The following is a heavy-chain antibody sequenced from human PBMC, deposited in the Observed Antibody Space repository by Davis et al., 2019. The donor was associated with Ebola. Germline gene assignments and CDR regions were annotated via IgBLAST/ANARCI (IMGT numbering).Heavy chain of an antibody. CDR1: GYTFTRYW. J-gene: IGHJ3*02. CDR3: ASLRRTITGMDDAFDI. Sequence: GESLKISCKASGYTFTRYWIGWVRQMPGKGLEWMGVIYTGDSDTRYSPSFRGQVTISADKSIRTAYLQWSGLKASDTAMYYCASLRRTITGMDDAFDIWGQGTMVTVSS. D-gene: IGHD1-20*01. CDR2: IYTGDSDT. V-gene: IGHV5-51*01.